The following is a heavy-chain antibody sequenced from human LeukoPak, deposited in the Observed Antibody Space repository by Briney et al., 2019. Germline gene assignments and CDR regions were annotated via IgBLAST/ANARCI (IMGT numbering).Heavy chain of an antibody. J-gene: IGHJ5*02. CDR3: ARDEGLSREFDP. CDR1: GYTFTSYA. V-gene: IGHV1-3*01. CDR2: INAGNGNT. Sequence: ASVKVSCKASGYTFTSYAMHWVRQAPGQRLEWMGWINAGNGNTKYSQKFQGRVTITRDTSASTAYMELSSLRSEDTAVYYCARDEGLSREFDPWGQGTLVTVSS.